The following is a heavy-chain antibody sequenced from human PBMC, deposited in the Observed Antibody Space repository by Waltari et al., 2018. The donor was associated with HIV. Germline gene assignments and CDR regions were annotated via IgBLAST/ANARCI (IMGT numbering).Heavy chain of an antibody. CDR1: GFIFSSYA. V-gene: IGHV3-23*04. CDR3: ARHGDYGDIWGYLDH. CDR2: ISASGGAS. D-gene: IGHD4-17*01. J-gene: IGHJ4*02. Sequence: EVQLVESGGGLVQPGGSMRLSCAASGFIFSSYAVSWVRQAPGNGLNWISSISASGGASDYADSVKGRFIVSRDNSRNTLHLHMNSLTVDDTALYFCARHGDYGDIWGYLDHWGLGTLVTVSS.